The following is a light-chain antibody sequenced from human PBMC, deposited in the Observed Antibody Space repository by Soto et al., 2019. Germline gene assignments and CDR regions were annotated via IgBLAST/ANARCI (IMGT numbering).Light chain of an antibody. J-gene: IGKJ5*01. CDR2: GAS. CDR1: PSVSGSN. CDR3: QQYGSLIT. Sequence: EIVLTQSPGTLSLSPGERATLSCRASPSVSGSNLAWYQQKPGQAPRLVIYGASSRATGIPDRFSGSGSGTDFTLTISRLEPEDFAVYYCQQYGSLITFGQGTRLENK. V-gene: IGKV3-20*01.